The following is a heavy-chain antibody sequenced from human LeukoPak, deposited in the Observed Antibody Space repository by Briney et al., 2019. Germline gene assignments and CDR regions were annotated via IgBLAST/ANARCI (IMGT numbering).Heavy chain of an antibody. Sequence: PSETLSLTCTVSGGSISSYYWSWIRQPPGKGLEWIGYIYTSGSTNYNPSLKSRVTISVDKSKNQFSLKLSSVTAADTAVYYCARDSTVTTSTIPTYYMDVWGKGTTVTVSS. V-gene: IGHV4-4*08. CDR1: GGSISSYY. D-gene: IGHD4-11*01. J-gene: IGHJ6*03. CDR2: IYTSGST. CDR3: ARDSTVTTSTIPTYYMDV.